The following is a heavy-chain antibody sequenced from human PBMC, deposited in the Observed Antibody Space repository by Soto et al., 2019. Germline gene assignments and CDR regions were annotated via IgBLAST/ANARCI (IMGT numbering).Heavy chain of an antibody. J-gene: IGHJ4*02. CDR1: GFTFSSYA. D-gene: IGHD2-2*01. CDR3: AKGPDIVVVPAAY. V-gene: IGHV3-23*01. Sequence: GSLRLSCAASGFTFSSYAMSWVRQAPGKGLEWVPAISGSGGSTYYADSVKGRFTISRDNSKNTLYLQMNSLRAEDTAVYYCAKGPDIVVVPAAYWGKGTLVTVSS. CDR2: ISGSGGST.